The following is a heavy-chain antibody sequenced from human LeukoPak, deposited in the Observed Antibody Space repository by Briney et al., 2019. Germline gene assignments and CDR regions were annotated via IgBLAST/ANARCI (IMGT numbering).Heavy chain of an antibody. V-gene: IGHV1-24*01. D-gene: IGHD2-15*01. CDR1: GYTFTGYF. J-gene: IGHJ4*02. CDR3: ATERCSGGSCYVVY. CDR2: FDPEDGET. Sequence: ASVKVSCKASGYTFTGYFMHWVRQAPGKGLEWMGGFDPEDGETIYAQKFQGRVTMTEDTSTDTAYMELSSLRSEDTAVYYCATERCSGGSCYVVYWGQGTLVTVSS.